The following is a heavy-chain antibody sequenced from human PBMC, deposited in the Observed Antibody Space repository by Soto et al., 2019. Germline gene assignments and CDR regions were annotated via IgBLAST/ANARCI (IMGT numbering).Heavy chain of an antibody. CDR3: ARERIVVVAATLDYYYYGMYV. CDR1: GGSISSGGYY. D-gene: IGHD2-15*01. Sequence: SETLSLTCTVSGGSISSGGYYWSWIRQHPGKGLEWIGYIYYSGSTYYNPSLKSRVTVSVDTSKNQFSLKLSSVTAADTAVYYCARERIVVVAATLDYYYYGMYVWGQGTTVTVSS. CDR2: IYYSGST. V-gene: IGHV4-31*03. J-gene: IGHJ6*02.